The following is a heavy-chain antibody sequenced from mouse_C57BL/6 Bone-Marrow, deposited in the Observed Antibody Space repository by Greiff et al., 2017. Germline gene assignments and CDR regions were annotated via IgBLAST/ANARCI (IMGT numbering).Heavy chain of an antibody. CDR1: GFTFSSYA. J-gene: IGHJ1*03. Sequence: EVHLVESGEGLVKPGGSLKLSCAASGFTFSSYAMSWVRQTPEKRLEWVAYISSGGDYIYYADTVKGRFTISRDKARNTLYLQMGSLKSEDTAKYYCTRPGDWYFDVWGTGTTVTVSS. V-gene: IGHV5-9-1*02. CDR2: ISSGGDYI. CDR3: TRPGDWYFDV.